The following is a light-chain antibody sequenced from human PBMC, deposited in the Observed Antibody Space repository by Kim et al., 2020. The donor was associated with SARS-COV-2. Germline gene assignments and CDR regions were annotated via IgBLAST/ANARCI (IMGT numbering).Light chain of an antibody. V-gene: IGLV4-69*01. Sequence: PVKLTCPLSSGHSTYAIAWHQQQPDKGPRYLMNLNSDGTHSKGDGIPDRFSGSSSGAERYLTISSLQSEDEADYYCQTWGTGFLVFGGGTQLTVL. J-gene: IGLJ3*02. CDR1: SGHSTYA. CDR2: LNSDGTH. CDR3: QTWGTGFLV.